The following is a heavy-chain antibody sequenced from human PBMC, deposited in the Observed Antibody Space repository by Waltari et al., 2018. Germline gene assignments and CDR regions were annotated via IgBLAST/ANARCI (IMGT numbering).Heavy chain of an antibody. CDR2: IYYSGTT. CDR1: GGSISSYY. CDR3: ARGLGYCSSNRCFDAFDI. J-gene: IGHJ3*02. Sequence: QVQLQESGPGLVKPSETLSLTCTVSGGSISSYYWAWIRQPPGKGLDWIGYIYYSGTTNYDPSLKSRVTISVDTSKNHFSLKLSSVTAADTAVYYCARGLGYCSSNRCFDAFDIWGQGTMVTVSS. V-gene: IGHV4-59*01. D-gene: IGHD2-2*01.